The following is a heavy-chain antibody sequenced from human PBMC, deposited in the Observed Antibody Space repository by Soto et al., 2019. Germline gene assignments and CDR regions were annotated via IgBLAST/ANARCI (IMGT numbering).Heavy chain of an antibody. D-gene: IGHD6-13*01. Sequence: PSETLCLTCAVYGGSFSGYYWSWIRQPPGKGLEWIGEINHSGSTKYHPALKSRVTISVDTSKNQFSLKLSSVTAADTAVYYCSRRVRKTAAGTAYIDYWGQGTLVTFSS. CDR2: INHSGST. J-gene: IGHJ4*02. CDR3: SRRVRKTAAGTAYIDY. V-gene: IGHV4-34*01. CDR1: GGSFSGYY.